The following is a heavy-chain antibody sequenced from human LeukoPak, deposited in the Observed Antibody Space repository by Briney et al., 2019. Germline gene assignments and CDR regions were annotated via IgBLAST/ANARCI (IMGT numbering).Heavy chain of an antibody. Sequence: GGSLRLSCAASGFTFSGYAMSWVRQAPGKGLEWVSAISGSGGSTYYADSVKGRFTISRDNSKNTLYLQMNSLRAEDKAVYYCAKSRFHYDILTGYYYFDYWGQGTLVTVSS. CDR3: AKSRFHYDILTGYYYFDY. V-gene: IGHV3-23*01. J-gene: IGHJ4*02. CDR1: GFTFSGYA. CDR2: ISGSGGST. D-gene: IGHD3-9*01.